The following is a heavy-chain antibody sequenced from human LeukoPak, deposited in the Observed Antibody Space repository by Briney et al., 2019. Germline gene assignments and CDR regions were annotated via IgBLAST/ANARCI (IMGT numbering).Heavy chain of an antibody. D-gene: IGHD4-17*01. CDR2: ISWNSGSI. V-gene: IGHV3-9*01. J-gene: IGHJ4*02. Sequence: GGSLRLSCAASGFTFDDYAMHWVRQAPGKGLEWVSGISWNSGSIGYADSVKGRFTISRDNAKNSLYLQMNSLRAEDTALYYCAKDIGDYHFRYFDYWGQGTLVTVSS. CDR3: AKDIGDYHFRYFDY. CDR1: GFTFDDYA.